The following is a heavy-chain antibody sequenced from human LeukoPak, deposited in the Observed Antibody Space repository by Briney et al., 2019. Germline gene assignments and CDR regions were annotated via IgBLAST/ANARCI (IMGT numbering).Heavy chain of an antibody. CDR1: GYSFTSYW. J-gene: IGHJ2*01. CDR3: ARLYSSSSAAFDL. CDR2: IYPGDSDT. Sequence: GESLKISCKGSGYSFTSYWIGWVRQMPGKGLEWMGIIYPGDSDTRYSPSFQGQVTISADKSISTAYLQWSSLKASDTATYYCARLYSSSSAAFDLWGRGTLVTVSS. D-gene: IGHD6-6*01. V-gene: IGHV5-51*01.